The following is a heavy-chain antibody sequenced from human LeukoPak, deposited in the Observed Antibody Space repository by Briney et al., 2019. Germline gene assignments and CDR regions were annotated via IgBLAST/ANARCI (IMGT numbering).Heavy chain of an antibody. Sequence: SETLSLTCAVYGGSFSGYYWSWIRQPPGKGLEWIGEINHSGSTNYNPSLKSRVTISVDTSKNQFSLKLSSVTAADTAAYYCASQGIAAAGTYFDYWGQGTLVTVSS. J-gene: IGHJ4*02. V-gene: IGHV4-34*01. CDR3: ASQGIAAAGTYFDY. D-gene: IGHD6-13*01. CDR1: GGSFSGYY. CDR2: INHSGST.